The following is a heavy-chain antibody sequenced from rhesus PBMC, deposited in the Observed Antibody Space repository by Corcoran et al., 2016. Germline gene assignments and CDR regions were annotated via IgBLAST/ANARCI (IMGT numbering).Heavy chain of an antibody. Sequence: QVQLVQSGAEVKKPGASVKVSCKASGFTFGSYAISWVRQAPGQGLEWMGVLIPLVGITNHAEKFQGRVTITADTSTSTAYMELSSLRSEDTAVYYCARGLYCTGSGCSDEADYWGQGVLVTVSS. D-gene: IGHD2-21*01. CDR3: ARGLYCTGSGCSDEADY. CDR2: LIPLVGIT. V-gene: IGHV1-198*02. J-gene: IGHJ4*01. CDR1: GFTFGSYA.